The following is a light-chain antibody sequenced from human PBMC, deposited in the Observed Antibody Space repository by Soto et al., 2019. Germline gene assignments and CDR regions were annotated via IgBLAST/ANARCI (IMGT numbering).Light chain of an antibody. CDR3: GTWDTSLSAGV. CDR1: SSNIGNTD. J-gene: IGLJ3*02. CDR2: DNS. V-gene: IGLV1-51*01. Sequence: QSVLTQPPSVSAAPGQKVTISCSGSSSNIGNTDTDVSWYQQLPGTAPKLLIYDNSKRPSGIPDRFSGSKSGSSATLGITGLQTGDEAVYYCGTWDTSLSAGVFGGGTKVTVL.